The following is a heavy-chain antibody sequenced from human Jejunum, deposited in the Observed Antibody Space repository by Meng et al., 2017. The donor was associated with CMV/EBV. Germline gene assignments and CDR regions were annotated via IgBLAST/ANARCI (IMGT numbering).Heavy chain of an antibody. CDR3: ARDRVASTGAHFYSYGRDG. CDR1: YG. D-gene: IGHD3-3*02. V-gene: IGHV1-18*01. Sequence: YGISWVRQAPGQGLEWMGWISGYNGNKNYAQMVQDRVTMTTDTSTRTVYLELRNLESDDTAVYFCARDRVASTGAHFYSYGRDGGGKG. J-gene: IGHJ6*04. CDR2: ISGYNGNK.